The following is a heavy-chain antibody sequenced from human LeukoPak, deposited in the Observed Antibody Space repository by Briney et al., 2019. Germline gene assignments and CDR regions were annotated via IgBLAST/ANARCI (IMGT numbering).Heavy chain of an antibody. CDR1: GFTFSRYT. CDR2: ISSSGGGT. CDR3: AKGWDPGENDILSGY. Sequence: GESLSLTCAASGFTFSRYTMSWVRLPPRTGMEWVSAISSSGGGTYYSDSVQSRLTISRDNSTNKLYPQMNSLRAEDTAAYYCAKGWDPGENDILSGYWGQGTLVTVSP. J-gene: IGHJ4*02. V-gene: IGHV3-23*01. D-gene: IGHD3-9*01.